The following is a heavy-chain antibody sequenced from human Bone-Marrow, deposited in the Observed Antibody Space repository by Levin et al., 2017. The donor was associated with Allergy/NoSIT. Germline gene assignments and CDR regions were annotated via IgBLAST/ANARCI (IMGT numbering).Heavy chain of an antibody. Sequence: TGGSLRLSCAVYGGSFSGYYWSWIRQPPGKGLEWIGEINHSGSTNYNPSLKSRVTISVDTSKNQFSLKLSSVTAADTAVYYCARGGYSGLAYWGQGTLVTVSS. CDR1: GGSFSGYY. CDR3: ARGGYSGLAY. J-gene: IGHJ4*02. CDR2: INHSGST. D-gene: IGHD2-15*01. V-gene: IGHV4-34*01.